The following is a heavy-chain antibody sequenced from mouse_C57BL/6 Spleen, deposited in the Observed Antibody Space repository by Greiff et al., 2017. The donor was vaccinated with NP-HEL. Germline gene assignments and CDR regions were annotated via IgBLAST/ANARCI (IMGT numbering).Heavy chain of an antibody. CDR3: AREGGVLRPNWYFDV. Sequence: VQLKQSGAELVRPGTSVKMSCKASGYTFTNYWIGWAKQRPGHGLEWIGDIYPGGGYTNYNEKFKGQATLTADKSSSTAYMQFSSLTSEDSAIYYCAREGGVLRPNWYFDVWGTGTTVTVSS. V-gene: IGHV1-63*01. D-gene: IGHD1-1*01. J-gene: IGHJ1*03. CDR2: IYPGGGYT. CDR1: GYTFTNYW.